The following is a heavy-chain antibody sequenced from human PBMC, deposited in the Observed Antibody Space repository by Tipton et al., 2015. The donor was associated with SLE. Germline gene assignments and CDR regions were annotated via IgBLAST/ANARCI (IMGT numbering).Heavy chain of an antibody. J-gene: IGHJ2*01. CDR3: ATSLPLYWYFDL. V-gene: IGHV4-39*01. D-gene: IGHD3-16*02. Sequence: LRLSCTVFGGSISRSNYFWGWIRQPPEKGLEWIGGINYSGNTYYNPSLKSRVTISVDTSKNQFSLKLTSVTAADTAVYYCATSLPLYWYFDLWGRGSLVTVSS. CDR2: INYSGNT. CDR1: GGSISRSNYF.